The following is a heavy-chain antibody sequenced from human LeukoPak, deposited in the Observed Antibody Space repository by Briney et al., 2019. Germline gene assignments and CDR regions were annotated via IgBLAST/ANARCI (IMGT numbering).Heavy chain of an antibody. CDR1: GGSISSYY. V-gene: IGHV4-4*07. CDR2: IYTSGST. Sequence: PSETLSLTCTVSGGSISSYYWSWIRQPAGKGLEWIGRIYTSGSTNYNPSLKSRVTMSVDTSKNQFSLKLSSVTAADTAVYYCARGYYDSSGYYHLGWFDPWGQGTLVTVSS. CDR3: ARGYYDSSGYYHLGWFDP. D-gene: IGHD3-22*01. J-gene: IGHJ5*02.